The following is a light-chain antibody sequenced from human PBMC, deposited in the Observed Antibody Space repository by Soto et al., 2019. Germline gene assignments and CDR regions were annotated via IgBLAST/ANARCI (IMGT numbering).Light chain of an antibody. CDR3: HQYNTWPLT. CDR1: QTIRRD. Sequence: EIVMTQSPVTLSVSPGQRATLSCRASQTIRRDVAWSQQKPGTAPRLRSSDASTRATSIPARFNGSGSGTEFTRAISSLQYEDFDIYYCHQYNTWPLTFGGGTKVDIK. V-gene: IGKV3-15*01. J-gene: IGKJ4*01. CDR2: DAS.